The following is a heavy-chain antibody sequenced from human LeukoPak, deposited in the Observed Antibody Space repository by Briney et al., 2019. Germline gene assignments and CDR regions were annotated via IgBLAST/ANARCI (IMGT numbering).Heavy chain of an antibody. CDR2: IYSGGST. CDR1: GFTVSNNY. Sequence: GGSLRLSCEASGFTVSNNYMSWVRQAPGKGLEWVSLIYSGGSTDYADSVKGRFTISRDNAKNTLHLQMNSLRAEDTAVYYCARDTTDAFDIWGQGTMVTVSS. CDR3: ARDTTDAFDI. D-gene: IGHD1-1*01. V-gene: IGHV3-53*01. J-gene: IGHJ3*02.